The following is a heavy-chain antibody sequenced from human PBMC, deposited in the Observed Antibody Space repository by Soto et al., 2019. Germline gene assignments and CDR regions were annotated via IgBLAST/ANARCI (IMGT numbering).Heavy chain of an antibody. CDR2: INADSGNT. D-gene: IGHD2-8*01. CDR3: ARKIFCNTWCDNAMDV. CDR1: GFVFTHYG. V-gene: IGHV1-3*01. Sequence: QVLLVQSGAEVRKPGASVKVSCKASGFVFTHYGVHWVRLAPGQRLEWMGWINADSGNTKYSESFQGRVSNTRDPSATTVHMELGSLTSEDTAVYYCARKIFCNTWCDNAMDVWGQGTTVTVSS. J-gene: IGHJ6*02.